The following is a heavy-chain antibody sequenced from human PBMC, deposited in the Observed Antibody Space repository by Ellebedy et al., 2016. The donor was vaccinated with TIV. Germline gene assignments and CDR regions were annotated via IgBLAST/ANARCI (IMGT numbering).Heavy chain of an antibody. CDR1: GFTFSSYT. CDR3: TRGYGFFEF. D-gene: IGHD3-3*01. CDR2: IRTGSSTI. J-gene: IGHJ4*02. V-gene: IGHV3-48*04. Sequence: GESLKISCTVSGFTFSSYTMNWVRQAPGKGLEWVAYIRTGSSTIYYTDSVTGRFTNSRDNAKNSLYLEMNSLRAEDTAVYYCTRGYGFFEFWGRGTLVTVSS.